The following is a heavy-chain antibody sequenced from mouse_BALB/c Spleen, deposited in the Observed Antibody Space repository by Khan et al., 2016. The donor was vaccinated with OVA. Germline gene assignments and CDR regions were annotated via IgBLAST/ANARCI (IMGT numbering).Heavy chain of an antibody. V-gene: IGHV3-2*02. CDR2: ISYSGRT. D-gene: IGHD1-1*01. J-gene: IGHJ2*02. CDR1: GYSITSNYA. CDR3: ASVNYYGYYVDY. Sequence: VQLQQSGPGLVKPSQSLSLTCTVTGYSITSNYAWNWSRQFPGNKLEWMGNISYSGRTTYNPSIKSRISITLDTSKNQFFLKLKLVTTEDTATYYCASVNYYGYYVDYWGQGTSLTVSS.